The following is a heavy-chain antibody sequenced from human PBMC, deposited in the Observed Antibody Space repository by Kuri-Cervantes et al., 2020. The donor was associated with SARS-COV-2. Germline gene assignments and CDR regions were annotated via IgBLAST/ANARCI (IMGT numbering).Heavy chain of an antibody. CDR1: GFTFDDYG. CDR3: AKDRGYCSSTSCYNGYFQH. Sequence: GGSLRLSCAASGFTFDDYGMSWVRQAPGKGLEWVSGINWNGGSTGYADSVKGRFTISRDNAKNSLYLQMNSLRAEDTAVYYCAKDRGYCSSTSCYNGYFQHWGQGTLVTVSS. CDR2: INWNGGST. D-gene: IGHD2-2*02. J-gene: IGHJ1*01. V-gene: IGHV3-20*04.